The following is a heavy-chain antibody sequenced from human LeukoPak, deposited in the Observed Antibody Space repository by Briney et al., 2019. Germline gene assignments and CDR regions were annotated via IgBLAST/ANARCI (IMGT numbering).Heavy chain of an antibody. CDR3: ARGPILGDL. V-gene: IGHV3-23*01. Sequence: GESLKISCKGSGYSFTSYWIGWVRQAPGKGLEWVSAISGSGGSTYYAGSVKGRFTISRDNAKNSLYLQMNSLRAEDTAVYSCARGPILGDLWGQGTLVIVSS. D-gene: IGHD2/OR15-2a*01. CDR1: GYSFTSYW. CDR2: ISGSGGST. J-gene: IGHJ5*02.